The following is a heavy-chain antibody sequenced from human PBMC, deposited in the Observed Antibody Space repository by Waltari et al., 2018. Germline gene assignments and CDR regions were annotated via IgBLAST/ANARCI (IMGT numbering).Heavy chain of an antibody. CDR1: GYSISSGYY. Sequence: QVQLQESGPGQVKPSETLSLTCAVSGYSISSGYYCGWIRQPPGKGLEWIGSISHSGSTYYNPSLKSRLTISGDTSKNQFSLKMNSVTAADTAVYYCARHSSTVAAYYWGQGTLVTVSS. V-gene: IGHV4-38-2*01. CDR3: ARHSSTVAAYY. D-gene: IGHD6-19*01. J-gene: IGHJ4*02. CDR2: ISHSGST.